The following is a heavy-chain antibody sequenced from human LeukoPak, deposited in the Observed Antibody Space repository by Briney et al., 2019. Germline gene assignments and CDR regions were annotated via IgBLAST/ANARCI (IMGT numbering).Heavy chain of an antibody. CDR2: TYYRSKWYN. CDR1: GDSVSSNSAA. V-gene: IGHV6-1*01. Sequence: SQTLSLTCAISGDSVSSNSAAWNWIRQSPSRGLEWLGRTYYRSKWYNDYAVSVKSRITINPDTSKNQFSLKLSSVTAADTAVYYCASAGATYYDFWSGYHWFDPWGQGTLVTVSS. D-gene: IGHD3-3*01. CDR3: ASAGATYYDFWSGYHWFDP. J-gene: IGHJ5*02.